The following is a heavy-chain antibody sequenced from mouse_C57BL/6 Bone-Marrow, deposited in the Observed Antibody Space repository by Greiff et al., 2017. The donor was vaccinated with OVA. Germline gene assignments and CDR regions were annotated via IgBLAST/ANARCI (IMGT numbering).Heavy chain of an antibody. V-gene: IGHV1-5*01. D-gene: IGHD1-1*01. CDR1: GYTFTSYW. J-gene: IGHJ2*01. CDR2: IYPGNSDT. CDR3: TRDYGSSYWYFDY. Sequence: DVQLQESGTVLARPGASVKMSCKTSGYTFTSYWMHWVKQRPGQGLEWIGAIYPGNSDTSYNQKFKGKAKLTAVTSASTAYMELSSLTNEDSAVYYCTRDYGSSYWYFDYWGQGTTLTVSS.